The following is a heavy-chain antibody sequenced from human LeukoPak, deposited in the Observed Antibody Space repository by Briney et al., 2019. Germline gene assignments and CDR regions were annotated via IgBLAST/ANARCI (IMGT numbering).Heavy chain of an antibody. CDR2: LYSSGYT. V-gene: IGHV3-66*01. CDR3: AAKGNGYTGTYVFAH. Sequence: PGGSLTLSCAASGFSVTSNYMSWVRQAPGQGLEWVSVLYSSGYTKYADSVKGRFSISRDTSENILSLHMNSLRAEDSAVYYCAAKGNGYTGTYVFAHWGRGTLVTVSS. CDR1: GFSVTSNY. D-gene: IGHD5-12*01. J-gene: IGHJ4*02.